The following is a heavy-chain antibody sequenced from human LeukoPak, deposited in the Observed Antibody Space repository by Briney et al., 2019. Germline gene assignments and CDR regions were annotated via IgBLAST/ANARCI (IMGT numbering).Heavy chain of an antibody. Sequence: SETLSLTCAVSGGSISSGGYSWSWIRQPPGKGLEWIGYIYYSGSTNYNPSLKSRVTISVDTSKNQFSLKLSSVTAADTAVYYCARYYDFWSGYYLSWFGPWGQGTLVTVSS. V-gene: IGHV4-61*08. J-gene: IGHJ5*02. CDR3: ARYYDFWSGYYLSWFGP. D-gene: IGHD3-3*01. CDR1: GGSISSGGYS. CDR2: IYYSGST.